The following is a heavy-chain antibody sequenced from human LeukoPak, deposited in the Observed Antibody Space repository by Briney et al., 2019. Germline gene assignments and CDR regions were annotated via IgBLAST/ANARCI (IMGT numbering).Heavy chain of an antibody. J-gene: IGHJ6*02. Sequence: SVKVSCKASGYTFTKNAMNWVRQAPGRGLDWMGGMIPIFGTANYAHKLQGRVTITADESTSTAYMELSSLRSEDTAAYYCARSVVPAAHYYYYYGMDVWGQGTTVTVSS. CDR2: MIPIFGTA. CDR1: GYTFTKNA. CDR3: ARSVVPAAHYYYYYGMDV. D-gene: IGHD2-2*01. V-gene: IGHV1-69*13.